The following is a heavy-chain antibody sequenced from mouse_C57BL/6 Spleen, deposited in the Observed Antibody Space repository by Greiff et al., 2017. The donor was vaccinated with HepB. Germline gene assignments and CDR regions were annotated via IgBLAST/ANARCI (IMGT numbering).Heavy chain of an antibody. Sequence: EVKLEESGGGLVQPGGSMKLSCVASGFTFSNYWMNWVRQSPEKGLEWVAQIRLKSDNYATHYAESVKGRFTISRDDSKSSVYLQMNNLRAEDTGIYYCTGTTVPYYFDYWGQGTTLTVSS. V-gene: IGHV6-3*01. J-gene: IGHJ2*01. CDR2: IRLKSDNYAT. D-gene: IGHD1-1*01. CDR1: GFTFSNYW. CDR3: TGTTVPYYFDY.